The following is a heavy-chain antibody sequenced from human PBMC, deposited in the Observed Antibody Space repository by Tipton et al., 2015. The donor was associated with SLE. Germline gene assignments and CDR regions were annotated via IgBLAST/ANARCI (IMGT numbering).Heavy chain of an antibody. D-gene: IGHD3-3*01. CDR3: ARDDFAPDYYMDV. CDR2: ISSTSTYI. CDR1: GFTFTTYW. V-gene: IGHV3-21*01. J-gene: IGHJ6*03. Sequence: SLRLSCAASGFTFTTYWMHWVRQTPGKGLEWVSSISSTSTYIYYADSVKGRFTISRDNAENLVYLQMTSLRAEDTALYYCARDDFAPDYYMDVWGNGTTVTVSS.